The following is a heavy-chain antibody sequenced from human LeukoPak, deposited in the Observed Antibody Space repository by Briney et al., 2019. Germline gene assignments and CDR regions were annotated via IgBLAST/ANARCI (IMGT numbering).Heavy chain of an antibody. Sequence: GGSLRLSCAASGFTFSSYAMSWVRQAPGKGLEWVSVIYSGGSTYYADSVKGRFTISRDNSKNTLYLQMNSLRAEDTAVYYCARDWDRWGQGTLVTVSS. V-gene: IGHV3-66*01. CDR1: GFTFSSYA. D-gene: IGHD1-26*01. CDR3: ARDWDR. CDR2: IYSGGST. J-gene: IGHJ4*02.